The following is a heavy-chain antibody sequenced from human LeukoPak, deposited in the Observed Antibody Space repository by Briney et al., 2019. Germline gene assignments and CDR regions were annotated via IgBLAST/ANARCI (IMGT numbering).Heavy chain of an antibody. CDR2: ISSSSSYI. V-gene: IGHV3-21*01. CDR3: ARGFRLYCSSTSCYFPNLFDY. CDR1: GFTFSSYS. D-gene: IGHD2-2*01. J-gene: IGHJ4*02. Sequence: GGSLRLSCAASGFTFSSYSMNWVRQAPGKGLEWVSSISSSSSYIYYADSVKGGFTISRDNAKNSLYLQMNSLRAEDTAVYYCARGFRLYCSSTSCYFPNLFDYWGQGTLVTVSS.